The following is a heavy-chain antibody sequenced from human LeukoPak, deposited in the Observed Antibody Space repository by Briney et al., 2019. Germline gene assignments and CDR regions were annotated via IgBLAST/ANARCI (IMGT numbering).Heavy chain of an antibody. J-gene: IGHJ6*03. V-gene: IGHV4-4*07. D-gene: IGHD2-15*01. CDR2: IYSSGST. Sequence: ASETLSLTCTVSGGSISNDYWSWIRQPAGKGLEWIGRIYSSGSTNYNPSLKSRVTISVDTSKNQFSLKLSSVTAADTAVYYCARAGYCSGGSCYYYYYMDVWGKGTTVTVSS. CDR3: ARAGYCSGGSCYYYYYMDV. CDR1: GGSISNDY.